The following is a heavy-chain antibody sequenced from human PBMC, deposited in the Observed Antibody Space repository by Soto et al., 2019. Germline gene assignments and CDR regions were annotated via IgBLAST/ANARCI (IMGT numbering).Heavy chain of an antibody. V-gene: IGHV3-33*01. CDR1: GFTFSSYG. J-gene: IGHJ6*02. CDR2: IWYDGSNK. Sequence: GGSLRLSCASSGFTFSSYGMHWVRQAPGKGLEWVAVIWYDGSNKYYADSVKGRFTISRDNSKNTLYLQMNSLRAEDTAVYYCASEYCSGGSCYYYGMDVWGQGTTVTVSS. D-gene: IGHD2-15*01. CDR3: ASEYCSGGSCYYYGMDV.